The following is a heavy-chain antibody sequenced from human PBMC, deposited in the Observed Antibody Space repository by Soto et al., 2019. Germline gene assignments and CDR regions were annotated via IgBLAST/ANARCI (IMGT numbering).Heavy chain of an antibody. CDR2: ISGSGGST. D-gene: IGHD2-8*01. CDR1: GFTFSSYA. J-gene: IGHJ6*03. V-gene: IGHV3-23*01. Sequence: GGSLRLSCAASGFTFSSYAMSWVRQAPGKGLEWVSAISGSGGSTYYADSVKGRFTISRDNSKNTLYLQMNSLRAEDTAVYYCAKDGLGLNYYYYYMDVWGKGTTVTVSS. CDR3: AKDGLGLNYYYYYMDV.